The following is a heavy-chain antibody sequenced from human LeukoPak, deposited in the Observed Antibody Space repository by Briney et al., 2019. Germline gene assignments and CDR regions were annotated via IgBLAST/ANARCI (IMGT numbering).Heavy chain of an antibody. Sequence: ASVKVSCKASGGTFSSYVICWGRQAPGQGRWWGVRIILIVVAANYAQKLQSRVTTTAEESTSTAYMWQSILRSEETAPYYCVRDIYHDSSRYTWGQGTMVTVSS. CDR2: IILIVVAA. CDR3: VRDIYHDSSRYT. V-gene: IGHV1-69*13. D-gene: IGHD3-22*01. CDR1: GGTFSSYV. J-gene: IGHJ5*02.